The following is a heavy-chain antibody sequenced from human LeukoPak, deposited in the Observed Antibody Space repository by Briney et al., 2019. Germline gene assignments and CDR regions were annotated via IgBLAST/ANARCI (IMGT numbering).Heavy chain of an antibody. CDR1: GFTFSTYS. CDR2: ITTSRSGTYI. J-gene: IGHJ6*02. D-gene: IGHD2-2*01. Sequence: PGGSLRLSCAASGFTFSTYSMNWVRQAPGKGLEWVSSITTSRSGTYIYYGDSVTGRFTISRDNAKNSLYLQMNSLRADDTAVYHCARALGDQPNYYYGMDVWGQGTTVTVSS. CDR3: ARALGDQPNYYYGMDV. V-gene: IGHV3-21*01.